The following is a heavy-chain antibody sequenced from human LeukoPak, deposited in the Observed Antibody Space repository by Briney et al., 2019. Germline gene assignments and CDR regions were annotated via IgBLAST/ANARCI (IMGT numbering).Heavy chain of an antibody. CDR1: GDSISSSHW. V-gene: IGHV4-4*02. D-gene: IGHD1-26*01. CDR3: ARSPSGSSSRWFDS. CDR2: IYHSGTT. Sequence: SGTLSLTCTVSGDSISSSHWCSWVRQPPGKGLEWIGEIYHSGTTNYNPSLKSRVTILVDKSKNQFSLKLRSVTAADTAVYYCARSPSGSSSRWFDSWGQGTLVTVSS. J-gene: IGHJ5*01.